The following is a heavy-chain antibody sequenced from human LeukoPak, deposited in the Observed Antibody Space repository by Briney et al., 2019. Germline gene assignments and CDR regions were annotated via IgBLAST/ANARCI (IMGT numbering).Heavy chain of an antibody. CDR3: ARGGCSSTSCYAGY. D-gene: IGHD2-2*01. CDR2: INTNTGNP. Sequence: ASVKVSCKASGYTFTSYAMNWVRQAPGQGLEWMGWINTNTGNPTYAQGFTGRFVFSLDTSVSTAYLQISSLKAEDTAVYYCARGGCSSTSCYAGYWGQGTLVTVSS. CDR1: GYTFTSYA. J-gene: IGHJ4*02. V-gene: IGHV7-4-1*02.